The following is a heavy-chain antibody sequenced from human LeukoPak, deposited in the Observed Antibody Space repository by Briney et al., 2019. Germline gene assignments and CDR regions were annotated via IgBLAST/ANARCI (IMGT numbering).Heavy chain of an antibody. D-gene: IGHD3-10*01. CDR1: GYTFTSYG. CDR2: ISAYNGNT. J-gene: IGHJ6*02. CDR3: ARDPRTTMVRGVICPQYDYYYGMDV. Sequence: ASVKVSCKASGYTFTSYGISWVRQAPGQGLEWMGWISAYNGNTNYAQKLPGRVTMTTDTSTSTAYMELRSLRSDDTAVYYCARDPRTTMVRGVICPQYDYYYGMDVWGQGTTVTVSS. V-gene: IGHV1-18*01.